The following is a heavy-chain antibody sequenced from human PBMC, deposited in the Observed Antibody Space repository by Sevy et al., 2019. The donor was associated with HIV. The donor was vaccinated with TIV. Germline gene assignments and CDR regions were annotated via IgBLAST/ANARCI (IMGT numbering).Heavy chain of an antibody. CDR2: ISGSGGRT. D-gene: IGHD2-2*01. CDR1: GFTLSSYA. V-gene: IGHV3-23*01. J-gene: IGHJ4*02. Sequence: GGSLRLSCAASGFTLSSYAMSWVRQAPGKGLEWVSAISGSGGRTYYADSVKGRFTISRDNSKNTLYLQMNSLRAEDTAVYYCAKGYCSSTSCYYQPDFDYWGQGTLVTVSS. CDR3: AKGYCSSTSCYYQPDFDY.